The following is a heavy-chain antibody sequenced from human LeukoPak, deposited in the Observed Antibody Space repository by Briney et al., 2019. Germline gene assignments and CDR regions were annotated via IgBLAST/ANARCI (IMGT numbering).Heavy chain of an antibody. CDR3: GRGRSLMGELFDY. Sequence: GESLKISCKGSGYSFTNYWIGWVRQMPGKGLEWMGIIYPDDSDSRNSPSFQGQVTISVDKSISTAYLQWSSLKASDTAMYYCGRGRSLMGELFDYWGQGTLVTVSS. V-gene: IGHV5-51*01. CDR1: GYSFTNYW. D-gene: IGHD3-16*01. CDR2: IYPDDSDS. J-gene: IGHJ4*02.